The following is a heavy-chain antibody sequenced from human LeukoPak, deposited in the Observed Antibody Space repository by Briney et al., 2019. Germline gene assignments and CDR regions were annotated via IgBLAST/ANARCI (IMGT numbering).Heavy chain of an antibody. V-gene: IGHV3-20*04. J-gene: IGHJ4*02. CDR3: ARGLMGGYPYFEN. Sequence: GGSLRLSCAASGLTVSGNYMSWVRQAPGKGLEWVSHINWNGNTIGYGDSVKGRFTISRDNAKNSLYLQMNSLRAEDTAFYYCARGLMGGYPYFENWGQGTLVTVSS. CDR2: INWNGNTI. D-gene: IGHD3-22*01. CDR1: GLTVSGNY.